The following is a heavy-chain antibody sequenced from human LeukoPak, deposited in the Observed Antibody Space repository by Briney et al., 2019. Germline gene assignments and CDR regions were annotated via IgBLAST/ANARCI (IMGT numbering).Heavy chain of an antibody. J-gene: IGHJ4*02. Sequence: ASVKVSCKASGYTFTSYYMHWVRQAPGQGLEWMGIINPSGGSTSYAQKFQGRVTMTRDTSTSTVHMELSSLRSEDTAVYYCLSSASGSLLPVDYWGQGTLVTVSS. V-gene: IGHV1-46*01. CDR3: LSSASGSLLPVDY. CDR1: GYTFTSYY. D-gene: IGHD1-26*01. CDR2: INPSGGST.